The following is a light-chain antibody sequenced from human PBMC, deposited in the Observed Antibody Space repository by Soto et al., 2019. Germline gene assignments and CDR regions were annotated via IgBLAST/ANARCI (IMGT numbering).Light chain of an antibody. V-gene: IGKV3-20*01. CDR1: QSVTSNY. Sequence: EIVLTQSPGTLSLSPGERATLSCRASQSVTSNYLAWYQQKPGQAPRLLIYGASSRATGIPDRFSGSGSGTDCTLTISRLEPEDFAVYYCQQYGNSPWTFGQGTKVEIK. CDR2: GAS. CDR3: QQYGNSPWT. J-gene: IGKJ1*01.